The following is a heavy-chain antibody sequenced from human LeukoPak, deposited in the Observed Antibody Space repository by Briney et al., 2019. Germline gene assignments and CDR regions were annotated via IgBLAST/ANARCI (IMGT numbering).Heavy chain of an antibody. Sequence: ASVKVSCKASGYTFTSYGISWVRQAPGQGLEWMGRISAYNGNTNYAQKLQGRVTMTTDTSTSTAYMELRSLRSDDTAVYYCARDKAIWFGESYYYYYGMDVWGQGTTVTVSS. D-gene: IGHD3-10*01. V-gene: IGHV1-18*01. CDR3: ARDKAIWFGESYYYYYGMDV. CDR1: GYTFTSYG. CDR2: ISAYNGNT. J-gene: IGHJ6*02.